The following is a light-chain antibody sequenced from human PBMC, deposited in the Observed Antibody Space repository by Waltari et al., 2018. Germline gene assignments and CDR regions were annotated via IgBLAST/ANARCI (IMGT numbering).Light chain of an antibody. CDR2: AAS. J-gene: IGKJ2*01. V-gene: IGKV1-39*01. CDR3: QQSYSILYT. CDR1: QSISSY. Sequence: DIQMTQSPSSLSASVGDRGTIPCRASQSISSYLNWYQQKPGKAPKLLTYAASSLQSGVPSRFSGSGSGTDFTLTISSLQPEDFATYYCQQSYSILYTFGQGTKLEIK.